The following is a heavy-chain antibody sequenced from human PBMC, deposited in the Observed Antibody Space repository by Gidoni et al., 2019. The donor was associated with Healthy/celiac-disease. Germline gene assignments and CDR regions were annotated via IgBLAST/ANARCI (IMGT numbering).Heavy chain of an antibody. Sequence: GRFTISRDNSKNTLYLQMNSLRAEDTAVYYCARDLSSGSVFYYFDYWGQGTLVTVSS. CDR3: ARDLSSGSVFYYFDY. D-gene: IGHD3-22*01. V-gene: IGHV3-30*07. J-gene: IGHJ4*02.